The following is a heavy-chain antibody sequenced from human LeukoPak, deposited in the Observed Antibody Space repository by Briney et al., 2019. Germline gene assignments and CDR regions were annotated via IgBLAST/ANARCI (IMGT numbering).Heavy chain of an antibody. J-gene: IGHJ4*02. CDR2: INPNSGGT. D-gene: IGHD6-19*01. CDR1: GYTFTGYY. V-gene: IGHV1-2*02. CDR3: ARDRARVAGLYYFDF. Sequence: ASVKVSCKASGYTFTGYYLHWVRRAPGQGLEWMGWINPNSGGTNYAQKFQGRVTMTWDTSISTAYMELTRLRSDDTAVYYCARDRARVAGLYYFDFWGPGTLVTVSS.